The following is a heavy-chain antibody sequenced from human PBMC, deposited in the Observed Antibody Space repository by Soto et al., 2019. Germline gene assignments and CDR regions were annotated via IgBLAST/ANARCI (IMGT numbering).Heavy chain of an antibody. V-gene: IGHV3-33*01. Sequence: QVQLVESGGGVVQPGRSLRLSCAASGFSFSNYGMHWVRQAPGKGLEWVALIWFDGSNEYYADSVKDRITISKDNSKNTRYLQMSSLSAEDTSAYYCARPPPGDPVGGFDYWGQGTLVTVSS. CDR2: IWFDGSNE. CDR3: ARPPPGDPVGGFDY. J-gene: IGHJ4*02. CDR1: GFSFSNYG.